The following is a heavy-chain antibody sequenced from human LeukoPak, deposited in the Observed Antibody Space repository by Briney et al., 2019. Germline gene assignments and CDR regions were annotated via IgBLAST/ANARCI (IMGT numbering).Heavy chain of an antibody. J-gene: IGHJ4*02. CDR3: ANGRHAPGLLDY. Sequence: SCKASGGTFSSYAMSWVRQAPGKGLEWVSAISGSGGSTYYADSVKGRFTISRDNSKNTLYLQMNSLRAEDTAVYYCANGRHAPGLLDYWGQGTLVTVSS. V-gene: IGHV3-23*01. D-gene: IGHD1-14*01. CDR2: ISGSGGST. CDR1: GGTFSSYA.